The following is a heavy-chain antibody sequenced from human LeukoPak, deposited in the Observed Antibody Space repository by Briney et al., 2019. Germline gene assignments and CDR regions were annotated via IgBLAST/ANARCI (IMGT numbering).Heavy chain of an antibody. CDR3: ARMYYYDSSGYLDY. CDR2: INQHGSEK. Sequence: GGSLRLSCAASGFTFSTYWMSWVRQAPGKGLEWVANINQHGSEKYYVDSVKGRFTISRDNAKNSLYLQMNSLRAEDTALYYCARMYYYDSSGYLDYWGQGTLVTVSS. D-gene: IGHD3-22*01. J-gene: IGHJ4*02. CDR1: GFTFSTYW. V-gene: IGHV3-7*03.